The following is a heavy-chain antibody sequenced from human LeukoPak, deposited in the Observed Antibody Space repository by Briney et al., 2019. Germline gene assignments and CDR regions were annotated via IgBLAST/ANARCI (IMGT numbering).Heavy chain of an antibody. D-gene: IGHD3-22*01. J-gene: IGHJ4*02. CDR3: ARDQGVYDSSAPGG. CDR2: IYYSGST. V-gene: IGHV4-39*07. CDR1: GGSISSSSYY. Sequence: SETLSLTCTVSGGSISSSSYYWGWIRQPPGKGLEWIGSIYYSGSTYYNPSLKSRVTISVDMSKNQFSLKLSSVTAADTAVYYCARDQGVYDSSAPGGWGQGTLVTVSS.